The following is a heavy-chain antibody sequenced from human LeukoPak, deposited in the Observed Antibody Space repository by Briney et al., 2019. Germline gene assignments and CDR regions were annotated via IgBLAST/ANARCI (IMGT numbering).Heavy chain of an antibody. Sequence: SGPTLVNPTQTLTLTCTFTGFSFSTSEASVGWIRQPPGKALEWLALIHWTDDKRYKPSLKNRLSINKDTSKNQVVLTMTNMDPVDTGTYYCARKALSRRYFDSWGQGTLVTVSS. CDR3: ARKALSRRYFDS. CDR1: GFSFSTSEAS. CDR2: IHWTDDK. J-gene: IGHJ4*02. D-gene: IGHD1-14*01. V-gene: IGHV2-5*01.